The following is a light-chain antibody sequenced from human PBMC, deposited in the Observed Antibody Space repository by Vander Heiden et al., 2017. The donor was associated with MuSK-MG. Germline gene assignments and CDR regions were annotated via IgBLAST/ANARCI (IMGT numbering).Light chain of an antibody. J-gene: IGKJ3*01. CDR3: QQVNSYPFT. Sequence: PPPSSLSASVGDRVTITCRASQGISSYLDWYQQKPGKAPKLLIYATSTLQSGVPSRFSGSGSGTDFTLTISSLQPEDFATYYCQQVNSYPFTFGHGTKVDIK. V-gene: IGKV1-9*01. CDR1: QGISSY. CDR2: ATS.